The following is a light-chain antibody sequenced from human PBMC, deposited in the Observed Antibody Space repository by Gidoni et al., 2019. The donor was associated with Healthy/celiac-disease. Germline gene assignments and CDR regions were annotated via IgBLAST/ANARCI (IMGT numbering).Light chain of an antibody. J-gene: IGKJ2*01. CDR2: GAS. Sequence: EIGMTQSPATLAVSPGERATLSCRASQSVSSNLAWYQQKPGQAPRLLIYGASTSATGIPARFSGSGSGREFTLPISSLQSEDFAVYYCQQYNNRPPYPFGQGTKLEIK. CDR3: QQYNNRPPYP. V-gene: IGKV3-15*01. CDR1: QSVSSN.